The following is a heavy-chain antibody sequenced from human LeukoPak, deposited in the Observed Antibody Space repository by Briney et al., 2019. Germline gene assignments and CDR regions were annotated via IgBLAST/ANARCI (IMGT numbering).Heavy chain of an antibody. CDR3: ARHNPYPVYGPTRGFDY. V-gene: IGHV4-39*01. J-gene: IGHJ4*02. D-gene: IGHD3-10*01. CDR2: INHSGST. CDR1: GGSISGSSYY. Sequence: SETLSLTCTVSGGSISGSSYYWGWIRQPPGKGLEWIGEINHSGSTNYNPSLKSRVTISVDTSKNQFSLKLSSVTAADTAVYYCARHNPYPVYGPTRGFDYWGQGTLVTVSS.